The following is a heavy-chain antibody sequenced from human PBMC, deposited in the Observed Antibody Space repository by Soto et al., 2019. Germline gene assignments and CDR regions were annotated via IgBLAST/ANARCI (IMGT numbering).Heavy chain of an antibody. V-gene: IGHV3-30*18. CDR3: SEELGVAIRSPP. Sequence: QVQLVESGGGVVQPGRSLRLSCAASGFTFSRYGMHWVRQAPGKGLEWVAVISHDGSSKSYADSVKGRFTISRDNSKNTLYVQMNSLRVEDTAVYFWSEELGVAIRSPPWGQGTLVTGPS. CDR2: ISHDGSSK. D-gene: IGHD6-13*01. CDR1: GFTFSRYG. J-gene: IGHJ5*02.